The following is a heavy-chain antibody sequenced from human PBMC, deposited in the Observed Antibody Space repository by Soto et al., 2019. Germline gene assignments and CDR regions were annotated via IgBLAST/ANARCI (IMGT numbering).Heavy chain of an antibody. Sequence: SGPTPVDPPQTLTLTCPFSGFSLSTSGKCVSWVRQPPGKALEWLARIDWDDDKYYSTSLKTRLTISKDTSKNQVVLTMTNMDPVDTATYYCARIPFVTAGELDSFYFDYWGQGTLVTVSS. CDR1: GFSLSTSGKC. CDR3: ARIPFVTAGELDSFYFDY. D-gene: IGHD3-10*01. J-gene: IGHJ4*02. V-gene: IGHV2-70*11. CDR2: IDWDDDK.